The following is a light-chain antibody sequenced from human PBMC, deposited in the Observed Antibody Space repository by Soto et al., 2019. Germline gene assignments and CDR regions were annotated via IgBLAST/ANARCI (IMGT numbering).Light chain of an antibody. J-gene: IGLJ2*01. V-gene: IGLV1-44*01. Sequence: QAVVTQPPSASGTPGQRVTISCSGSGSSIGTNTVNWYRQLPGTAPKLLIYGDNQRPSGVPDRFSGSKSGTSASLAISGLQSGDEADYYCAAWDGSLNNVLFGGGTKLTVL. CDR3: AAWDGSLNNVL. CDR1: GSSIGTNT. CDR2: GDN.